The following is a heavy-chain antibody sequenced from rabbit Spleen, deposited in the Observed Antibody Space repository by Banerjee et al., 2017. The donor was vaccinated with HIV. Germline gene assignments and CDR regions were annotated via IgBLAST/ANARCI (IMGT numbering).Heavy chain of an antibody. CDR3: VREVAGKFSL. D-gene: IGHD4-1*01. CDR2: IDPVFGST. V-gene: IGHV1S47*01. Sequence: QEQLVESGGGLVQPGGSLKLSCKASGFDFSSYGVSWVRQAPGKGLEWIGYIDPVFGSTDYANWVNGRFTISSHNAQNTLYLQLNSLTAADTATYFCVREVAGKFSLWGPGTLVTVS. J-gene: IGHJ4*01. CDR1: GFDFSSYG.